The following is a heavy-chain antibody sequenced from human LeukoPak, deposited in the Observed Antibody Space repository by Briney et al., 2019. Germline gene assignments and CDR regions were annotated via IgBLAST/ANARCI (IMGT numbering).Heavy chain of an antibody. Sequence: SETLSLTCTVSGGSISSHYWSWIRQPPGKGLDWIGYIYYSGSTNYNPSLKSRVTISVDTSKNQFSLKLSSVTAADTAVYYCARGDVYCSSTSCYSWFDPWGQGTLVTVSS. CDR1: GGSISSHY. CDR3: ARGDVYCSSTSCYSWFDP. J-gene: IGHJ5*02. CDR2: IYYSGST. V-gene: IGHV4-59*11. D-gene: IGHD2-2*01.